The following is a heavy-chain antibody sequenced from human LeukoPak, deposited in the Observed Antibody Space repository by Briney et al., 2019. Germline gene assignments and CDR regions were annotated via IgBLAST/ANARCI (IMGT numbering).Heavy chain of an antibody. D-gene: IGHD3-3*01. CDR2: INHSGST. V-gene: IGHV4-34*01. CDR1: GGSFSGYY. J-gene: IGHJ1*01. Sequence: SETLSLTCAVYGGSFSGYYWSWIRQPPGKGLEWIGEINHSGSTNYNPSLKSRVTISVDTSKNQFSLKLSSVTAADTAVYYCARGDEKYYDFWSGSQVGRAEYFQHWGQGTLVTVSS. CDR3: ARGDEKYYDFWSGSQVGRAEYFQH.